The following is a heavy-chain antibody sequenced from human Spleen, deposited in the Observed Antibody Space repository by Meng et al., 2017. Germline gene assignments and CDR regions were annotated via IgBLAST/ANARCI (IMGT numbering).Heavy chain of an antibody. J-gene: IGHJ4*02. V-gene: IGHV6-1*01. D-gene: IGHD6-13*01. Sequence: QLQQSGPGLVKPSQTLSVTCAISGDSVSSNIGAWNWIRQSPSRGLEWLGRTYYRSKWYNEYAVSVKSRITINPDTSKNQLSLQLSSVTPEDTAVYYCARRRGHSSSWPFDYWGQGTLVTVSS. CDR1: GDSVSSNIGA. CDR3: ARRRGHSSSWPFDY. CDR2: TYYRSKWYN.